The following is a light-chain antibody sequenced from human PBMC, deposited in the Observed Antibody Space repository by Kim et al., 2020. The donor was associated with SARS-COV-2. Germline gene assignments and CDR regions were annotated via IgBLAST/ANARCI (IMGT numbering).Light chain of an antibody. J-gene: IGLJ1*01. CDR1: SNDVGNYNL. Sequence: QSALTQPASVSGSPGQSITISCTGTSNDVGNYNLVSWYQQHPGKAPKLMIFEVSKRPSGVSNRFSGSKSGNTASLTISELQGEDEADYYCCSYTGSSTRYVFGTGTKVTVL. CDR2: EVS. CDR3: CSYTGSSTRYV. V-gene: IGLV2-23*02.